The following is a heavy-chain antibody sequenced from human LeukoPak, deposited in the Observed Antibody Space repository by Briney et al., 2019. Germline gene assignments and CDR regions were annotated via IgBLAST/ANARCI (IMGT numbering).Heavy chain of an antibody. D-gene: IGHD6-13*01. CDR2: ISYDGSYK. V-gene: IGHV3-30*04. CDR3: AKDRYSGLNTIDY. CDR1: GFTFSSYA. J-gene: IGHJ4*02. Sequence: GGSLRLSCAASGFTFSSYAMHWVRQAPGKGLEWVAVISYDGSYKFYADSVKGRFTVSRDNSKSTLYLQMNSLRAEDTAVYYCAKDRYSGLNTIDYWGQGTLVTVSS.